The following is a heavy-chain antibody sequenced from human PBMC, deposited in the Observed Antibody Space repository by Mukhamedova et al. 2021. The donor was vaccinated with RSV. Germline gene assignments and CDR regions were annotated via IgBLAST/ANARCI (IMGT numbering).Heavy chain of an antibody. D-gene: IGHD6-6*01. Sequence: GWIRQPPGKGLEWIGSIYESGSTYYNSSLKGRLTISVDTSKNQFSLKLSSVTAADTAVYYCATQLASRPFDYWGQGTLVTVSS. CDR2: IYESGST. CDR3: ATQLASRPFDY. V-gene: IGHV4-39*01. J-gene: IGHJ4*02.